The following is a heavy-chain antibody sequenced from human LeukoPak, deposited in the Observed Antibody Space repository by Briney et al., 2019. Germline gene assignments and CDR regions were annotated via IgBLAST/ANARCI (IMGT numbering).Heavy chain of an antibody. CDR2: IKQDGSEK. J-gene: IGHJ4*02. CDR3: ARGRVGGSYVY. D-gene: IGHD1-26*01. CDR1: GFTFSSYW. Sequence: GGSLRLSCAASGFTFSSYWMSWVRQAPGKGLEWVANIKQDGSEKYYVDSVKGRFTISRDDAKNSLYLQMNSLRAEDTAVYYCARGRVGGSYVYWGQGTLVTVSS. V-gene: IGHV3-7*01.